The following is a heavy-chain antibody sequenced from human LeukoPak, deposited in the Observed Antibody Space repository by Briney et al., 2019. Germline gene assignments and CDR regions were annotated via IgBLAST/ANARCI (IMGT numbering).Heavy chain of an antibody. V-gene: IGHV3-33*06. D-gene: IGHD3-10*01. CDR2: IWYDGIKE. Sequence: GGSLRLSCAASGFTFSSYGMHWVRQAPGKGLEWVAVIWYDGIKEYYADSVKGRFTISRDNSKNTLYLQMNSLRAEDTAVYYCAKDSTLLLRGYSWFDPWGQGTLVTVSS. J-gene: IGHJ5*02. CDR3: AKDSTLLLRGYSWFDP. CDR1: GFTFSSYG.